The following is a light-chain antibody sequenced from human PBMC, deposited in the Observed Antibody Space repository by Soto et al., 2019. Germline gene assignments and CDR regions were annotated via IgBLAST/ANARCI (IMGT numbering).Light chain of an antibody. CDR3: CSYAGSYTR. V-gene: IGLV2-11*01. J-gene: IGLJ1*01. Sequence: QSELTHPPSASGSPGQSGTISCTGTSSDVGDNYVSWYQQHLGKAPKLIMYDXSKRPSGVPDRFSGSKSGNTASLTISGLQAEDEADYYCCSYAGSYTRFGTGTKVTVL. CDR1: SSDVGDNY. CDR2: DXS.